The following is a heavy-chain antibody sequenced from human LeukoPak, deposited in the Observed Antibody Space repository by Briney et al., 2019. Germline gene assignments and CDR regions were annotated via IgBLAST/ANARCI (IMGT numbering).Heavy chain of an antibody. V-gene: IGHV4-39*07. D-gene: IGHD3-10*01. J-gene: IGHJ6*03. CDR3: ARDLMVRGPMDV. Sequence: SETLSLTCTVSGGSISSSSYYWGWIRQPPGKGLEWIGSIYYSGSTYHNPSLKSRVTISVDTSKNQFSLKLTSVTAADTAVYYCARDLMVRGPMDVWGKGTTVTVSS. CDR2: IYYSGST. CDR1: GGSISSSSYY.